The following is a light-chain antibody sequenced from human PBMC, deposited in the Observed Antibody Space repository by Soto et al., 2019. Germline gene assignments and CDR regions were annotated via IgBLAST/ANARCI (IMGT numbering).Light chain of an antibody. V-gene: IGLV2-14*01. CDR3: SSYTTTSTVV. CDR1: SSDIGGHKN. CDR2: EVS. Sequence: QSVLTQPASVSGSPGQSITVSCTGTSSDIGGHKNVSWYQQRPGKVPKLIIYEVSNRPSGVSNRFSGSKSGNTASLTVSGLQAEDEADYYCSSYTTTSTVVFGGGTKLTVL. J-gene: IGLJ2*01.